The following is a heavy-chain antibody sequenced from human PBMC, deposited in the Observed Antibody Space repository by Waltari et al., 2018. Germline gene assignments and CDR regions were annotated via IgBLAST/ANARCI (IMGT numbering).Heavy chain of an antibody. CDR2: IYSGGST. CDR3: AKLLVPAATDY. Sequence: EVQLLESGGGLVQPGGSLRLSCAASGFTFSSYAMSWVRQAPGKGLEWVSVIYSGGSTYYADSGKGRFTISRDNSKNTLYLQMNSLRAEDTAVYYCAKLLVPAATDYWGQGTLVTVSS. J-gene: IGHJ4*02. V-gene: IGHV3-23*03. D-gene: IGHD2-2*01. CDR1: GFTFSSYA.